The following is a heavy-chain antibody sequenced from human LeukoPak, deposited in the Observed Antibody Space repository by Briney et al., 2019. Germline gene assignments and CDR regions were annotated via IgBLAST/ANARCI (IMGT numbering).Heavy chain of an antibody. Sequence: GGSLRLSCAASGTYWMHWVRQAPGKGLVWVSHINSDGSWTGYADSVRGRFTISKDNAKNTVSLQMNSLRAEDTAVYYCAGYDFWSGSLDYWGQGTLVTVSS. CDR1: GTYW. J-gene: IGHJ4*02. CDR3: AGYDFWSGSLDY. V-gene: IGHV3-74*01. D-gene: IGHD3-3*01. CDR2: INSDGSWT.